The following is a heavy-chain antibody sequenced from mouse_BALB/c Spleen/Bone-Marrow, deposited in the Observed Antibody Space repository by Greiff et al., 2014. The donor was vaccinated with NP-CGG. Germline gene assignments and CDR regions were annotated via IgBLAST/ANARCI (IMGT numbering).Heavy chain of an antibody. Sequence: VQLQQSXAELVRPGSSVKISCKASGYVFSTYWMNWVKQRPGQGLEMIGQIYPGDGDTNYNGKFKDKVILTADKSSSTAYMRLSSLTSEDSAVYFCARSGKGAMDYWGQGTSVTVSS. CDR1: GYVFSTYW. J-gene: IGHJ4*01. CDR3: ARSGKGAMDY. D-gene: IGHD2-1*01. V-gene: IGHV1-80*01. CDR2: IYPGDGDT.